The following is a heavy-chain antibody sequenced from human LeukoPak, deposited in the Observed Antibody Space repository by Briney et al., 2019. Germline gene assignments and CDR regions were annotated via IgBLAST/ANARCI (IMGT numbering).Heavy chain of an antibody. Sequence: GGSLRLSCAASGFTFNSYAMSWVRQAPGKGLEWVSAISGSGGSTYYADSVKGRFTISRDNSKNTLYLQMNSLRAEDTAVYYCAKVMPPGRIRFYSYYMDVWGKGTTVTVS. CDR2: ISGSGGST. D-gene: IGHD2-15*01. V-gene: IGHV3-23*01. CDR1: GFTFNSYA. CDR3: AKVMPPGRIRFYSYYMDV. J-gene: IGHJ6*03.